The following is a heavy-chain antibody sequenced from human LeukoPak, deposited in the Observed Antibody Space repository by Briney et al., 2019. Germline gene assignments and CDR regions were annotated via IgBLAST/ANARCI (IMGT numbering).Heavy chain of an antibody. J-gene: IGHJ4*02. Sequence: GGSLRLSCAASGFTFSSYWMHWVRQAPGKGLVWVSHINIDGSSTNYADSVKGRFAISRDNAKNTVSLQTNSLRVDDTAVYYCVGDLLIGGGSWSVPSLDSWGRGILVTVSS. CDR3: VGDLLIGGGSWSVPSLDS. CDR1: GFTFSSYW. CDR2: INIDGSST. V-gene: IGHV3-74*01. D-gene: IGHD1-14*01.